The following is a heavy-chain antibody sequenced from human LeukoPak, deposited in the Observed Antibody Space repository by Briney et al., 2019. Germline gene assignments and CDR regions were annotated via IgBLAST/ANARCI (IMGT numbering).Heavy chain of an antibody. CDR1: GFTFSSYD. D-gene: IGHD6-19*01. V-gene: IGHV3-13*01. Sequence: GGSLRLSCAASGFTFSSYDMHWVRQATGKGLEWVSAICTAGDTYYPGSVKGRFTISRENAKNSLYLQMNSLRAGDTAVHYCARAVAGGYYYMDVWGKGTTVTISS. CDR2: ICTAGDT. CDR3: ARAVAGGYYYMDV. J-gene: IGHJ6*03.